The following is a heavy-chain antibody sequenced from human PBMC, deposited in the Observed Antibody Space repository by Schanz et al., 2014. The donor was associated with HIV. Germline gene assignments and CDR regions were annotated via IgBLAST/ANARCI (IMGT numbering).Heavy chain of an antibody. D-gene: IGHD1-26*01. J-gene: IGHJ4*02. CDR3: AKAKGSYSATTFYFDF. Sequence: EVHLVESGGGLVQPGGSLRLSCAASGFTFSSYWMTWVRQAPGKGLEMVANMNQDGSRKYYVDSVKGRFTISRDNSKNTLSLHMNSLRVEDTAVYYCAKAKGSYSATTFYFDFWGQGTLVTVSS. V-gene: IGHV3-7*03. CDR1: GFTFSSYW. CDR2: MNQDGSRK.